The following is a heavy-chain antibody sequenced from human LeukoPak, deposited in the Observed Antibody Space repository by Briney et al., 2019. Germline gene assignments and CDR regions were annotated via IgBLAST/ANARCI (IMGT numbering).Heavy chain of an antibody. CDR3: ASGYDFWSGHPPSQYGMDV. V-gene: IGHV3-30*04. CDR2: ISYDGKNT. Sequence: GGSLRLSCAASGLIFSGYAMHWVRQIPGEGLEWVAIISYDGKNTYYAHSAKGRFTISGDNSKNTLDLQMNSLRSEDTGVYYCASGYDFWSGHPPSQYGMDVWGQGTTVTVSS. D-gene: IGHD3-3*01. CDR1: GLIFSGYA. J-gene: IGHJ6*02.